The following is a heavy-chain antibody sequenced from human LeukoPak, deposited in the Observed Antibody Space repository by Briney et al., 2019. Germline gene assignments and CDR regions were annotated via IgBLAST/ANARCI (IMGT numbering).Heavy chain of an antibody. Sequence: SETLSLTCTVSGGSISSYYWSWIRQPPGKGLEWIGYIYYSGSTNYNPSLKSRVTISVDTSKNQFSLKLSSVTAADTAVYYCASGYSGSWVDYWGQGTLVTVSS. CDR3: ASGYSGSWVDY. CDR1: GGSISSYY. D-gene: IGHD6-13*01. J-gene: IGHJ4*02. CDR2: IYYSGST. V-gene: IGHV4-59*01.